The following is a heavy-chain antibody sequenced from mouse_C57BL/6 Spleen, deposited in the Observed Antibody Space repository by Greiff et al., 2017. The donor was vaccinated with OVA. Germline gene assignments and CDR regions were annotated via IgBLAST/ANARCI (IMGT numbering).Heavy chain of an antibody. V-gene: IGHV5-16*01. CDR2: IHYDGSST. CDR3: ASDDYGISYGRYGDV. J-gene: IGHJ1*03. Sequence: EVKLMESEGGLVQPGSSMKLSCTASGFTFSDYYMAWVRQVPEKGLEWVANIHYDGSSTYYLDSLKSRFIISRDNAKNILYLQVSSLKSEDTATNYCASDDYGISYGRYGDVWGTGTTVTVSS. CDR1: GFTFSDYY. D-gene: IGHD1-1*01.